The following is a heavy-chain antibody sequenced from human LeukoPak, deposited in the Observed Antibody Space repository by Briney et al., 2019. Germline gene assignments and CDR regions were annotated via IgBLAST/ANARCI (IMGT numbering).Heavy chain of an antibody. CDR1: GGSISSYC. Sequence: SESLSLTWTVSGGSISSYCCSWIRQPPGKGVEWSGYIYYSGSTNYNPSLKSRVTISVDTSKNQFSLKLRSVTAADTAVYYCATSGEGDYYDSSGYMIYWGQGTLVTVSS. D-gene: IGHD3-22*01. CDR3: ATSGEGDYYDSSGYMIY. J-gene: IGHJ4*02. CDR2: IYYSGST. V-gene: IGHV4-59*01.